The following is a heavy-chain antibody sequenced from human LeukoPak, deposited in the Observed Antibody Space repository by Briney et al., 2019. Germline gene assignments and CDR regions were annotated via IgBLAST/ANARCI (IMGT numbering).Heavy chain of an antibody. CDR3: ARGGRGDWFDP. Sequence: SVKVSCKASGGTFSSYAISWVRQAPGQGLEWMGRIIPILGIANYAQKFQGRVTITADKSTSTAYMELSSLRSEDTAVYYCARGGRGDWFDPWGQGTLVTVSS. D-gene: IGHD3-16*01. J-gene: IGHJ5*02. CDR1: GGTFSSYA. V-gene: IGHV1-69*04. CDR2: IIPILGIA.